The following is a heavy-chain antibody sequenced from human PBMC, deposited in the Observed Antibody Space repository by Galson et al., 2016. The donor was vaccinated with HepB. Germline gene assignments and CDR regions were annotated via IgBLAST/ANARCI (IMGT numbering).Heavy chain of an antibody. CDR3: ARGVRRAFYYDSSGYLVYFDY. CDR1: GYTFTNYG. CDR2: ISAYNGNT. Sequence: SVKVSCKASGYTFTNYGISWVRQAPGQGLEWMEWISAYNGNTNYAQNLQGRVTMTTDTSTSTAYMELRSLRSDDTAVYFCARGVRRAFYYDSSGYLVYFDYWGQGTLVTVSS. J-gene: IGHJ4*02. D-gene: IGHD3-22*01. V-gene: IGHV1-18*01.